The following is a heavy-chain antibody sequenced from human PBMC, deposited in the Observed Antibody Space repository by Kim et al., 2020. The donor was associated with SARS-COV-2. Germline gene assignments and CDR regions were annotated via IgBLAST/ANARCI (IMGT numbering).Heavy chain of an antibody. Sequence: SETLSLTCTVSGGSISSYYWSWIRQPPGKGLEWIGYIYYSGSTKYNPSLKSRVTISVDTSKNQFSLKLSSVTAADTAVYYCARNQGHSYGKYYYYNYYMDVWGKGTTVTVSS. V-gene: IGHV4-59*01. CDR2: IYYSGST. J-gene: IGHJ6*03. CDR1: GGSISSYY. CDR3: ARNQGHSYGKYYYYNYYMDV. D-gene: IGHD5-18*01.